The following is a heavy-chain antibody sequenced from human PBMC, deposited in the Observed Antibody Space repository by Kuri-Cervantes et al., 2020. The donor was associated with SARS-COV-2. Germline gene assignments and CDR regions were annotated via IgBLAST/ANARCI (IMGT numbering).Heavy chain of an antibody. Sequence: GGSLRLSCAASGFTFSNAWMSWVRQAPGKGLEWVSYIGSSGSTIYYADSVKGRFTISRDNAKNSLYLQMNSLRAEDTAVYYCARDKSGGDLDYWGQGTLVTVSS. D-gene: IGHD4-17*01. V-gene: IGHV3-11*04. CDR3: ARDKSGGDLDY. CDR2: IGSSGSTI. CDR1: GFTFSNAW. J-gene: IGHJ4*02.